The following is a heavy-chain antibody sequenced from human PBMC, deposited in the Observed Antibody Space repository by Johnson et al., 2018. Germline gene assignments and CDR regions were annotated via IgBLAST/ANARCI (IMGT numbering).Heavy chain of an antibody. Sequence: VQLVQSGGGLVQXGGSLKLXCAASGFTFSGSAMHWVRQASGKGLEWVGRIRSKANSYATAYAASVKGRFTISRDDSKNTAYLQMNSLKTEDTAVYYCTRSDYSGTYFSWGQGTRVTVSS. CDR3: TRSDYSGTYFS. J-gene: IGHJ1*01. V-gene: IGHV3-73*01. D-gene: IGHD1-26*01. CDR2: IRSKANSYAT. CDR1: GFTFSGSA.